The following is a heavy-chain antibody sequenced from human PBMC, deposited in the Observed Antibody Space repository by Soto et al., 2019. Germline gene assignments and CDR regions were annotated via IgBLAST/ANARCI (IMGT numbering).Heavy chain of an antibody. D-gene: IGHD2-2*01. V-gene: IGHV3-33*01. CDR2: IWSDGSSK. CDR1: GISFRNSG. Sequence: QVQLVQSEGGVVQPGRSLRLSCVMSGISFRNSGMHWVRQAPGKGLEWVAMIWSDGSSKFYADSLQGRFTISRDNSMDTLYLQMTSLRPEDTAIYYCARDKGVTSLDYWGQGTLVTVSS. CDR3: ARDKGVTSLDY. J-gene: IGHJ4*02.